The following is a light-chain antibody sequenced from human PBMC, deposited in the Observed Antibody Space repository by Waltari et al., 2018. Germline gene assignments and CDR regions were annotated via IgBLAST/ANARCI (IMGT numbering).Light chain of an antibody. CDR3: QQYYSTPYT. J-gene: IGKJ2*01. CDR1: QIVLYSSNNNNF. Sequence: DIVMTQSPDSLAVSLGERATINCKSSQIVLYSSNNNNFLAWYQQKPGQSPKLLIYWASTRESGVTDRFSGSGSGADFTLTISTLQAEDVAVYYCQQYYSTPYTFGQGTRLEIK. V-gene: IGKV4-1*01. CDR2: WAS.